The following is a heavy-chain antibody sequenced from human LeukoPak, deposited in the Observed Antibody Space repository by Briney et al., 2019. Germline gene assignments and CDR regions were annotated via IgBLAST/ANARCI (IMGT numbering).Heavy chain of an antibody. CDR3: ARVLARNTYYDFWSGPSDY. CDR1: GGTFSSYA. V-gene: IGHV1-69*13. J-gene: IGHJ4*02. CDR2: IIPILGTA. D-gene: IGHD3-3*01. Sequence: SVKVSCTASGGTFSSYAISWVRQAPGQGLEWMGGIIPILGTANYAQKFQGRVTITADESTSTAYMELSSLRSEDTAVYYCARVLARNTYYDFWSGPSDYWGQGTLVTVSS.